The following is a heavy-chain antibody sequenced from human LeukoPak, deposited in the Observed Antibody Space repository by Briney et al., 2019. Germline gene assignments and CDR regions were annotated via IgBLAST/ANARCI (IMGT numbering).Heavy chain of an antibody. CDR2: IYHSGST. CDR3: ARVDSRPGGGSTFFDY. D-gene: IGHD2-15*01. Sequence: SQTLSLTCTVSGGSISSGSYYWSWIRQPPGKGLEWIGGIYHSGSTYYNPSLKSRVTISVDTSKNQFSLKLSSVTAADTAVYYCARVDSRPGGGSTFFDYWGQGTLVTVSS. J-gene: IGHJ4*02. V-gene: IGHV4-39*07. CDR1: GGSISSGSYY.